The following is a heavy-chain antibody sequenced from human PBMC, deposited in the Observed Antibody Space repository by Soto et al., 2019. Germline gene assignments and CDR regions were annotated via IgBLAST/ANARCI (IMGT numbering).Heavy chain of an antibody. J-gene: IGHJ3*02. Sequence: ASVKVSCKASGYTFTSYDINWVRQATGQRLEWMGWMNPNSGNTGYAQKFHGRVTMTRNTSISTAYMELSSLRSEDTAVYYSAVGTSDSSGWFFYIWCSFYIWGQGTMVTVSS. CDR1: GYTFTSYD. D-gene: IGHD6-19*01. CDR3: AVGTSDSSGWFFYIWCSFYI. CDR2: MNPNSGNT. V-gene: IGHV1-8*01.